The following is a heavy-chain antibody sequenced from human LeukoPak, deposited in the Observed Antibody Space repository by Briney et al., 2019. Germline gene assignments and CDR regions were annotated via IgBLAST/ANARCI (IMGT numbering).Heavy chain of an antibody. V-gene: IGHV3-30*04. J-gene: IGHJ4*02. CDR3: ARPAGGSYHFDY. CDR2: ISYDGSNK. D-gene: IGHD1-26*01. CDR1: GFTFSSYA. Sequence: GGSLRLSCAASGFTFSSYAMHWVRQAPGKGLEWVAVISYDGSNKYYADSVKGRFTISRDNSKNTLYLQMNGLRAEDTAVYYCARPAGGSYHFDYWGQGTLVTVSS.